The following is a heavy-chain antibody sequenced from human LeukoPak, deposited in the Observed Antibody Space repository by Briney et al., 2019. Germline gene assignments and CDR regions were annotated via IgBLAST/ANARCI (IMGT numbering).Heavy chain of an antibody. V-gene: IGHV1-69*13. CDR3: ARRRDGYNYVFDY. CDR1: GGTFSSYA. J-gene: IGHJ4*02. Sequence: SVKASCKASGGTFSSYAISWVRQAPGQGLEWMGGIIPIFGTANYAQKFQGRVTITADESTSTAYMELSSLRSEDTAVYYCARRRDGYNYVFDYWGQGTLVTVSS. D-gene: IGHD5-24*01. CDR2: IIPIFGTA.